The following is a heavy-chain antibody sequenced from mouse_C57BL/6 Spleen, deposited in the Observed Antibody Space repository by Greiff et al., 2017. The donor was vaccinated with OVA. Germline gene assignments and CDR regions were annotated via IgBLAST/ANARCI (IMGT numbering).Heavy chain of an antibody. CDR1: GYAFSSSW. V-gene: IGHV1-82*01. Sequence: VQLVESGPELVKPGASVKISCKASGYAFSSSWMNWVKQRPGKGLEWIGRIYPGDGDTNYNGKFKGKATLTADKSSSTAYMQLSSLTSEDSAVYFCYYYGSSPAWFAYWGQGTLVTVSA. CDR2: IYPGDGDT. J-gene: IGHJ3*01. D-gene: IGHD1-1*01. CDR3: YYYGSSPAWFAY.